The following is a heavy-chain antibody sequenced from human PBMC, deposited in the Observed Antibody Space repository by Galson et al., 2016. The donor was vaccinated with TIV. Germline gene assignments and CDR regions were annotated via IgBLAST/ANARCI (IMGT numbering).Heavy chain of an antibody. D-gene: IGHD6-19*01. V-gene: IGHV1-46*04. J-gene: IGHJ4*02. Sequence: SVKVSCKASGYAFTSYYIHWVRQAPGQGLEWMGIINPDGGTTVHAQKLQDRVTMTRDTSTSTVYMDLSSLRSDDTAVYFYARGPGDQWLLDYWGLGTLVTVSS. CDR1: GYAFTSYY. CDR2: INPDGGTT. CDR3: ARGPGDQWLLDY.